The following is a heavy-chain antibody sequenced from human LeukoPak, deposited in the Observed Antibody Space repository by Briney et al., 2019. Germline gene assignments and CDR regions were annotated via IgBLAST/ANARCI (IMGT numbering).Heavy chain of an antibody. CDR1: GFTFSDYY. Sequence: PGGSLRLSCAASGFTFSDYYMSWIRQAPRKGLEWVSSISRSSSYIYYADSVKGRFTISSNNSKNSLYLQMNSLRAEDTAVYYCARAPLTITMVRGVISPWGQGTLVTVSS. CDR3: ARAPLTITMVRGVISP. CDR2: ISRSSSYI. V-gene: IGHV3-11*06. J-gene: IGHJ5*02. D-gene: IGHD3-10*01.